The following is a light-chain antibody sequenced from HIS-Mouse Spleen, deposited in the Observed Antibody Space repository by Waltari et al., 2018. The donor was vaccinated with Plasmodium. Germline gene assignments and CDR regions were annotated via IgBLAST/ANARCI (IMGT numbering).Light chain of an antibody. CDR2: EDS. V-gene: IGLV3-10*01. CDR1: ALPTNY. CDR3: YSTDSSGNHRV. Sequence: SYELTQPPSVSVSPGPTARITCSGDALPTNYAYWTQQKSGQAPVLVIYEDSKRPSGIPERFSGSSSGTMATLTISGAQVEDEADYYCYSTDSSGNHRVFGGGTKLTVL. J-gene: IGLJ3*02.